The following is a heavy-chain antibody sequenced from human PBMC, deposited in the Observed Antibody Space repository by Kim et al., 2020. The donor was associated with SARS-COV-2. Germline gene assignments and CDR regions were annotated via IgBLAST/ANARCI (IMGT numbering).Heavy chain of an antibody. D-gene: IGHD6-6*01. J-gene: IGHJ4*02. CDR2: IYYSGST. Sequence: SETLSLTCTVSGGSISSYYWSWIRQPPGKGLEWIGYIYYSGSTNYNPSLKSRVTISVDTSKNQFSLKLSSVTAADTAVYYCARKGRDSSSSHFDYWGQGTLVTVSS. CDR3: ARKGRDSSSSHFDY. CDR1: GGSISSYY. V-gene: IGHV4-59*08.